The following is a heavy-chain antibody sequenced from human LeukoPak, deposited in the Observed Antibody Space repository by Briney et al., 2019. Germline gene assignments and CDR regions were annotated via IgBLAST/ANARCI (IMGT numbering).Heavy chain of an antibody. V-gene: IGHV4-59*01. D-gene: IGHD3-10*01. CDR2: IYYSGRM. CDR3: ARTTMVRGTYYMDV. Sequence: SENLSLIYTVSGVSINSYYWSWIPQPPGKGLQWSGCIYYSGRMNYNPSLKSRVTISVDTSKNQFSLKLSSVTAADTAVYYCARTTMVRGTYYMDVWGKGTTVTISS. J-gene: IGHJ6*03. CDR1: GVSINSYY.